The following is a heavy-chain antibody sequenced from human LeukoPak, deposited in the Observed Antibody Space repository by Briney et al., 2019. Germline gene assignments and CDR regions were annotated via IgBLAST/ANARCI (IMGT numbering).Heavy chain of an antibody. J-gene: IGHJ6*03. Sequence: PSETLSLTCIVSGGSISSYYWSWIRQPPGKGLEWIGYIYHSGSTNYKPSLKSRVTISVDTSKNQFSLKLSSVTAADTAVYYCARTTMVRGTYYMDVWGKGTTVTVSS. D-gene: IGHD3-10*01. CDR1: GGSISSYY. CDR3: ARTTMVRGTYYMDV. V-gene: IGHV4-59*01. CDR2: IYHSGST.